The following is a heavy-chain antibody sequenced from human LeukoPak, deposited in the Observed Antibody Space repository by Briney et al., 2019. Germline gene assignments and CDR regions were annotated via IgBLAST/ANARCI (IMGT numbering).Heavy chain of an antibody. J-gene: IGHJ4*02. CDR2: ISGSGGSA. D-gene: IGHD6-19*01. Sequence: PGGSLRLSCAASGFTFSSYAMSWVRQAPGKGLEGVSAISGSGGSAYYADSVKGRFTISRDNSKDTLYLQMNSLRAEDTAVYYCAKSTRIYSSGWEDFDYWGQGTLVTVSS. CDR3: AKSTRIYSSGWEDFDY. V-gene: IGHV3-23*01. CDR1: GFTFSSYA.